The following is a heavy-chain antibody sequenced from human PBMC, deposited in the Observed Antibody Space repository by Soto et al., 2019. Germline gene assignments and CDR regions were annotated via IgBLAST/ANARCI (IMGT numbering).Heavy chain of an antibody. D-gene: IGHD3-9*01. CDR3: ANGNYDILTGRTEYYFDY. CDR2: ISYDGSNK. J-gene: IGHJ4*02. V-gene: IGHV3-30*18. Sequence: GGSLRLSCAASGFTFSSYGMHWVRQAPGKGLEWVAVISYDGSNKYYADSVKGRFTISRDNSKNTLYLQMNSLRAEDTAVYYCANGNYDILTGRTEYYFDYWGQGTLVTVSS. CDR1: GFTFSSYG.